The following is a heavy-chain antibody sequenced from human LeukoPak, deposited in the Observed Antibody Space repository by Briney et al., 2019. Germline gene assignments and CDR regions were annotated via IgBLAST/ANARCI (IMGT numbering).Heavy chain of an antibody. J-gene: IGHJ4*02. CDR2: ISSSSSYI. CDR1: GFTLSSYS. D-gene: IGHD6-6*01. Sequence: GGSLRLSCAASGFTLSSYSMNWVRQAPGKGLEWVSSISSSSSYIHYADSVKGRFTISRDNAKNSLYLQMNSLRAEDTAVYYCARRTYSSSGRYFDYWGQGTLVTVSS. CDR3: ARRTYSSSGRYFDY. V-gene: IGHV3-21*01.